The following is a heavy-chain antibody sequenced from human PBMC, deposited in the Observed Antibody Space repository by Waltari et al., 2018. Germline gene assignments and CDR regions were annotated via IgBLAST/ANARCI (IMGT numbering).Heavy chain of an antibody. J-gene: IGHJ4*02. CDR3: TPLYFK. V-gene: IGHV3-73*02. CDR1: GLTFSDYA. D-gene: IGHD3-9*01. CDR2: SRSKQKKYAT. Sequence: EVQVVESGGGLVQPGGSLRLSCVVSGLTFSDYAMSWVRQAAGKGLEWIGYSRSKQKKYATEFVASVKGRFTISRDDSKNTLYLNMSDLTTEDTAVYYCTPLYFKWGQGVLVTVSS.